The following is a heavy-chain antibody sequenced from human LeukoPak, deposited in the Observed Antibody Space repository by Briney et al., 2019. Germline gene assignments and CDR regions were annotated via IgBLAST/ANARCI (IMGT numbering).Heavy chain of an antibody. CDR3: VRGARHDDLWSGYFFDY. D-gene: IGHD3-3*01. J-gene: IGHJ4*02. CDR2: IYSGGST. Sequence: PGGSLRLSCAASGFTLSSNYMSWVRQAPGKGLEWVSVIYSGGSTYYADSVKGRFTISRDNSKNTLYLHMSSLRAEDTAIYYCVRGARHDDLWSGYFFDYWGQGTLVTVSS. CDR1: GFTLSSNY. V-gene: IGHV3-53*01.